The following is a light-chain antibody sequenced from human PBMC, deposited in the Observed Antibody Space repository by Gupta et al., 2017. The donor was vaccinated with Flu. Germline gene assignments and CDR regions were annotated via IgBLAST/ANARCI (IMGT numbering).Light chain of an antibody. CDR2: KAS. CDR3: QQYDSYPWT. Sequence: DIQMTQSPSTLSAFVGDRVTITCRASQSISSWLAWYQQKPGKAPKLLISKASILESGVPSRFSGSGSGAEFTLTISSLQPVDFATYYCQQYDSYPWTFGQGTKVEIK. J-gene: IGKJ1*01. V-gene: IGKV1-5*03. CDR1: QSISSW.